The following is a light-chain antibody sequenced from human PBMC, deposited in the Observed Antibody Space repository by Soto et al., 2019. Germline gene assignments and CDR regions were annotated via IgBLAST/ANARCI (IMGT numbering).Light chain of an antibody. CDR3: CSYAGHSTFKWM. Sequence: QSVLTQPASVSGSPGQSITISCTGTRSDVGGYEFVSWYQQHPGKAPKLIIFEVSNRPSGVSNRFSGSKSGNSASLTISGLQAEDEADYHCCSYAGHSTFKWMFGGGTKVTVL. CDR1: RSDVGGYEF. J-gene: IGLJ3*02. V-gene: IGLV2-23*02. CDR2: EVS.